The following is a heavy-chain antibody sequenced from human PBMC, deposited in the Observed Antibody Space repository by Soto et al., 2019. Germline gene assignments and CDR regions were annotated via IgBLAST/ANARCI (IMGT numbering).Heavy chain of an antibody. D-gene: IGHD4-17*01. Sequence: EVQLVESGGGLVQPGGSLRLSCAASGFTCSSYWMSWVRQAPGKGLEWVANINPDGSEKYYVESVKGRFTSSRDNAKKSRFLEMASLRAEGRGVYYCANGARWCQGTLVTVSS. CDR2: INPDGSEK. J-gene: IGHJ4*02. V-gene: IGHV3-7*01. CDR1: GFTCSSYW. CDR3: ANGAR.